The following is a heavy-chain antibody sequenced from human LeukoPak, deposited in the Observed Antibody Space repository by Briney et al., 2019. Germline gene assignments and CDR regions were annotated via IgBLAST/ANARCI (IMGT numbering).Heavy chain of an antibody. CDR1: GGTFSSYA. V-gene: IGHV1-69*05. Sequence: SVKVSCKASGGTFSSYAISWVRHAPGQGLEWMGGIIPIFGTTNYAQKFQGRVTITTDESTTTAYMELSSLRTEDTAVYYCASSPASAGRYYYYYYMDVWVKGSTVSVCS. CDR2: IIPIFGTT. D-gene: IGHD6-13*01. CDR3: ASSPASAGRYYYYYYMDV. J-gene: IGHJ6*03.